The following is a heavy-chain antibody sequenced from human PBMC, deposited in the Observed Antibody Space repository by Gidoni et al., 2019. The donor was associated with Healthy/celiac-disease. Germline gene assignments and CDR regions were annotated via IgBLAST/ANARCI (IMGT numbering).Heavy chain of an antibody. CDR2: ISYDGSNK. Sequence: QVQLVESGGGVVQPGRSLRLSCAASGSTFSSYGMHWVRQAPGKGLEWVAVISYDGSNKYYADSVKGRFTISRDNSKNTLYLQMNSLRAEDTAVYYCAKDLLAAAGRGDYWGQGTLVTVSS. CDR1: GSTFSSYG. J-gene: IGHJ4*02. CDR3: AKDLLAAAGRGDY. V-gene: IGHV3-30*18. D-gene: IGHD6-13*01.